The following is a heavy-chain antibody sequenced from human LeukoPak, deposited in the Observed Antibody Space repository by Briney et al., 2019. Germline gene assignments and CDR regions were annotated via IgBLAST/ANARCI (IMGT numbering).Heavy chain of an antibody. J-gene: IGHJ6*03. D-gene: IGHD5-18*01. V-gene: IGHV3-48*03. CDR1: GFTFSSYE. Sequence: PGGSLRLSCAASGFTFSSYEMNWVRQAPGKGLEWVSYISSSGSTKYYADSVQGRFTISRDNAKNSLYLQMNSLRAEDTAVYYCASAIGYSYGDYYYMDVGGKGTTVTVSS. CDR3: ASAIGYSYGDYYYMDV. CDR2: ISSSGSTK.